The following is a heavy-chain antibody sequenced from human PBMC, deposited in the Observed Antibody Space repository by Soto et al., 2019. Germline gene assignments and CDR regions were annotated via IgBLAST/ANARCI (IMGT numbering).Heavy chain of an antibody. CDR1: GYTFTSYA. D-gene: IGHD3-3*01. CDR3: ARDYDFWSGYYFAFGMDV. J-gene: IGHJ6*02. CDR2: INAGNGNT. V-gene: IGHV1-3*01. Sequence: GASVKVSCKASGYTFTSYAMHWVRQAPGQRLEWMGWINAGNGNTKYSQKFQGRVTITRDTSASTAYMELSSLRSEDTAVYYCARDYDFWSGYYFAFGMDVWGQGTTVTVSS.